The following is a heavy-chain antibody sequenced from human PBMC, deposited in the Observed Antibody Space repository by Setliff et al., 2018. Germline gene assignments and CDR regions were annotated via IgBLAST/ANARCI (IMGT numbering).Heavy chain of an antibody. CDR2: THAGGST. CDR3: ARTSTYVLGSGSYWDRWFDP. J-gene: IGHJ5*02. Sequence: PSETLSLTCTVSGDSLSGDNYYWGWIRQPAGKGLEWIGRTYTHAGGSTIYNPSLKSRLEMSVDTSKREFALRLSSVTAADTAVYYCARTSTYVLGSGSYWDRWFDPWSQGTLVTVSS. V-gene: IGHV4-61*10. D-gene: IGHD3-10*01. CDR1: GDSLSGDNYY.